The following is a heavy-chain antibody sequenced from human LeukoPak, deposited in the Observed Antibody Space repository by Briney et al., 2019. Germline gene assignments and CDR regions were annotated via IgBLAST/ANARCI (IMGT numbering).Heavy chain of an antibody. V-gene: IGHV4-30-4*08. D-gene: IGHD2-2*01. CDR2: IYYSGST. J-gene: IGHJ3*02. Sequence: TLSLTCTVSGGSISSGDYYWSWIRQPPGKGLEWIGYIYYSGSTYYNPSLKSRVTISVDTSKNQFSLKLSSVTAADTAVYYCARVGHRYCSSTSCYVGAFDIWGQGTMVTDSS. CDR1: GGSISSGDYY. CDR3: ARVGHRYCSSTSCYVGAFDI.